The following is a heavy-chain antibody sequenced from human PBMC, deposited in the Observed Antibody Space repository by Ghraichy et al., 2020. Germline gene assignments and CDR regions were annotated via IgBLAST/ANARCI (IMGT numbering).Heavy chain of an antibody. D-gene: IGHD6-19*01. V-gene: IGHV3-30*02. CDR2: IRYDGSNK. CDR3: AKDYRVAGTLMHPPYFDY. Sequence: GGSLRLSCAASGFTFSSYGMHWVRQAPGKGLEWVAFIRYDGSNKYYADSVKGRFTISRDNSKNTLYLQMNSLRAEDTAVYYCAKDYRVAGTLMHPPYFDYWGQGTLVTVSS. J-gene: IGHJ4*02. CDR1: GFTFSSYG.